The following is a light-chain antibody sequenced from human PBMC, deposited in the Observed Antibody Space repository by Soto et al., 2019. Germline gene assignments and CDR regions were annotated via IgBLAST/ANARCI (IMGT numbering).Light chain of an antibody. CDR2: DNY. V-gene: IGLV1-51*01. CDR1: ISNIGAYY. Sequence: QSVLTQPPSVSAAPGQTVTLSCSGSISNIGAYYVSWFQQFPGTGPKLLIYDNYKRPSGIPDRFSGSKSGTSATLGITGLQIEDEADYYCATWDASLSDAVFGGGTKLTVL. J-gene: IGLJ2*01. CDR3: ATWDASLSDAV.